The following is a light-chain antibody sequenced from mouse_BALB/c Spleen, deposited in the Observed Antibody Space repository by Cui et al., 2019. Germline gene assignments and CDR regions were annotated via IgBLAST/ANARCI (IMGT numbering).Light chain of an antibody. V-gene: IGKV10-94*01. CDR1: QNINVW. J-gene: IGKJ1*01. CDR2: KAS. Sequence: DIQMNQSPSSLPASLGDTITITCHASQNINVWLSWYQQKPGNIPKLLIYKASNLHTDVPSRFSGSGSGTGFTLTISSLQPEDIATYYCQQGQSYPRTFGGGTKLEIK. CDR3: QQGQSYPRT.